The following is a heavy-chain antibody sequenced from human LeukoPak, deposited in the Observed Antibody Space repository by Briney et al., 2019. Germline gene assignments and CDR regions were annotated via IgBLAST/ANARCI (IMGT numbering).Heavy chain of an antibody. CDR2: ISVSGDST. Sequence: PGGSLRLPCAASGFTFSNYAMSWVRQAPGKGLEWVSVISVSGDSTHYADSVKGRFTISRDNSKNTLYLQMNSLRAEDTAVYYCAKGEGSSWLTPFDYWGQGTLVTVSS. CDR1: GFTFSNYA. J-gene: IGHJ4*02. V-gene: IGHV3-23*01. D-gene: IGHD6-13*01. CDR3: AKGEGSSWLTPFDY.